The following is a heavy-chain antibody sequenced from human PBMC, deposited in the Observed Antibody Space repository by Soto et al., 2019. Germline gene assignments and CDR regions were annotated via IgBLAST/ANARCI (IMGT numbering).Heavy chain of an antibody. CDR2: IIPVLGTA. D-gene: IGHD2-2*01. Sequence: QAQLEQSGGEVKKPGSSVKVSCKASRVAFNKFIVTWVRQAPGLGLEWVGGIIPVLGTANYAQKFQGRVTITAEESKSTSYMEVNNLRSEDTAVDYCSKVRYSSPMGYYYGMDVWGQGTTVTVSS. V-gene: IGHV1-69*01. CDR3: SKVRYSSPMGYYYGMDV. CDR1: RVAFNKFI. J-gene: IGHJ6*02.